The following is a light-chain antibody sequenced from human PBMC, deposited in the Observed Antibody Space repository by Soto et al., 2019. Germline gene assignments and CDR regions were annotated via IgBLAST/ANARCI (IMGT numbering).Light chain of an antibody. CDR1: RSIGTY. V-gene: IGKV3-11*01. CDR3: QQRSNWPFT. CDR2: GAS. Sequence: EIVLTQSPATLSLSPGERATLSCRASRSIGTYLAWYQQKPGQAPRLLMYGASNRATGIPARFSGSGSATDFTLTISSLEPADFAVYYCQQRSNWPFTFGPWTKVDIK. J-gene: IGKJ3*01.